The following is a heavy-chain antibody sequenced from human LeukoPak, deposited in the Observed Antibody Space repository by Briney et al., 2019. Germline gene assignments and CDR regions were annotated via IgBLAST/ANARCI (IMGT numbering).Heavy chain of an antibody. Sequence: GGSLRLSCAASGFTFDDYAMPWVRQAPGKGLEWVSGISWNSGSIGYADSVKGRFTISRDNAKNSLYLQMNSLRAEDTALYYCAKDIWSGYYSGAFDIWGQGTMVTVSS. CDR3: AKDIWSGYYSGAFDI. CDR2: ISWNSGSI. D-gene: IGHD3-3*01. J-gene: IGHJ3*02. CDR1: GFTFDDYA. V-gene: IGHV3-9*01.